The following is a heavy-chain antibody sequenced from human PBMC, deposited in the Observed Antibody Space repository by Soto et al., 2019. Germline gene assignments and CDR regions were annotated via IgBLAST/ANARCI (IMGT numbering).Heavy chain of an antibody. D-gene: IGHD1-26*01. V-gene: IGHV4-38-2*02. Sequence: PSETLTLTCAVSGYSISSGYYWGWIRQPPGKGLEWIGSIYHSGSTYYNPSLKSRVTISVDTSKNQFSLKLSSVTAADTAVYCCARDDPSGSYSGDAFDIWGQGTMVTVSS. CDR3: ARDDPSGSYSGDAFDI. J-gene: IGHJ3*02. CDR2: IYHSGST. CDR1: GYSISSGYY.